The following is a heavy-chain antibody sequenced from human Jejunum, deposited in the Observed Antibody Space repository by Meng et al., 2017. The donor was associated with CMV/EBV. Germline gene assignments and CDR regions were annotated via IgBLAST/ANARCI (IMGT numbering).Heavy chain of an antibody. D-gene: IGHD3-9*01. V-gene: IGHV3-21*03. CDR1: GFSLSSYS. Sequence: EVQLVESGGGLVKAGGSLRLSCAASGFSLSSYSMNWVRQVPGKGLEWISYFSRSRDNIAYADSVKGRFTISRDDAKKSLYLQMNSLRVEDTGVYYCARDNDWAFDYWGQGTLVTVSS. CDR3: ARDNDWAFDY. CDR2: FSRSRDNI. J-gene: IGHJ4*02.